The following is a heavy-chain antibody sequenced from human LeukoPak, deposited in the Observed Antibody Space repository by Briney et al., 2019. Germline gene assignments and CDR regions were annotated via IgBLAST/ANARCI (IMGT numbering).Heavy chain of an antibody. J-gene: IGHJ4*02. CDR1: GFIFDDYA. V-gene: IGHV3-9*01. Sequence: PGRSLRLSCAASGFIFDDYAMHWVRQAPGKGLEWVSGINWNSDSIGYADSVKGRFTISRDNSKNTLYLQMNSLRAEDTAVYYCANSMLDFWSGYRYWGQGTLVTVSS. CDR3: ANSMLDFWSGYRY. CDR2: INWNSDSI. D-gene: IGHD3-3*01.